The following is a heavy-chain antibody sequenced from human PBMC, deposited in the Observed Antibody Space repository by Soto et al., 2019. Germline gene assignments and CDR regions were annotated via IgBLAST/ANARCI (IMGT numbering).Heavy chain of an antibody. Sequence: SETLSLTCAVSGYSISSGYYWAWIRQPPGKGLEWIGTFYYSGTTSQNPPLRSRITISGDTSRNQFSLNLRSVTAADSGVYYCAKLVRDDVRRSDLDHWGQGTLVTVSS. CDR1: GYSISSGYY. D-gene: IGHD3-10*02. J-gene: IGHJ4*02. CDR2: FYYSGTT. CDR3: AKLVRDDVRRSDLDH. V-gene: IGHV4-38-2*01.